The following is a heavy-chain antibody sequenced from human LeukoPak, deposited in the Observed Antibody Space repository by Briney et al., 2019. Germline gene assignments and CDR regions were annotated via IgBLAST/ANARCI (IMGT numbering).Heavy chain of an antibody. CDR3: AKVRCSSTSCYDFDY. J-gene: IGHJ4*02. Sequence: GGSLRLSCAGSGFTFSDYAMGWVRQAPGKGLEWISDISGVADTTHYADSVKGRFTISRDNSKNTLYLQMNSLSAEDTAVYYCAKVRCSSTSCYDFDYWGQGTLVTVSS. D-gene: IGHD2-2*01. CDR1: GFTFSDYA. V-gene: IGHV3-23*01. CDR2: ISGVADTT.